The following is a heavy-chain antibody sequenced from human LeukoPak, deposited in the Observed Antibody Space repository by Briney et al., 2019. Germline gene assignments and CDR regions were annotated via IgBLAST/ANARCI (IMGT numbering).Heavy chain of an antibody. Sequence: SETLSLTCTVSGASINTYYWSWIRQPPGKGLEWIGYIYYSGSSNYNPSLKSRVTISVDTSKNQFSLKLRSVTAADTAFYYCAKGRDGYDVWGQGTLVTVSS. CDR3: AKGRDGYDV. V-gene: IGHV4-59*01. CDR2: IYYSGSS. D-gene: IGHD5-24*01. CDR1: GASINTYY. J-gene: IGHJ4*02.